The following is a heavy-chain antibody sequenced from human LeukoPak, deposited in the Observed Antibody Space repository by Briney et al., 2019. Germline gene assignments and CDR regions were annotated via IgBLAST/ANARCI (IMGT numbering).Heavy chain of an antibody. CDR3: AREASIYYYGSGAYYYGMDV. Sequence: GGSLRLSCAASGFTFSSYAMSWVRQAPGKGLEWVAVIWYDGSNKYYADSVKGRFTISRDNSKNTLYLQMNSLRAEDTAVYYCAREASIYYYGSGAYYYGMDVWGQGTTVTVSS. V-gene: IGHV3-33*08. J-gene: IGHJ6*02. D-gene: IGHD3-10*01. CDR1: GFTFSSYA. CDR2: IWYDGSNK.